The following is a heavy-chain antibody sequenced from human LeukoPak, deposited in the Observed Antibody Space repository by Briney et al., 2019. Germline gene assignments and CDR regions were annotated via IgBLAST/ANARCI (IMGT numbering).Heavy chain of an antibody. CDR3: ARGRYYGMDV. Sequence: GGSLRFSCAASGFTFSTFWMHWVRQAPGKGLVWVSGIKSDGSITTYADSVKGRFTISRDNAENTLYLRMNSLRAEDTAVYYCARGRYYGMDVWGQGTTVTVSS. V-gene: IGHV3-74*03. CDR1: GFTFSTFW. CDR2: IKSDGSIT. J-gene: IGHJ6*02.